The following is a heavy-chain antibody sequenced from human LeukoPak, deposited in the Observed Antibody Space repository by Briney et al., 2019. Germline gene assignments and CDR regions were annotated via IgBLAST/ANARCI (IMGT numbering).Heavy chain of an antibody. D-gene: IGHD6-13*01. CDR1: GGSISSYY. CDR2: IYYSGST. Sequence: PSETLSLTCTVSGGSISSYYWSWIRQPPGKGLEWIGYIYYSGSTNYNPSLKSRVTISVDTSKNQFSPKLSSVTAADTAVYYCARDRAAAGTGGFDYWGQGTLVTVSS. CDR3: ARDRAAAGTGGFDY. J-gene: IGHJ4*02. V-gene: IGHV4-59*01.